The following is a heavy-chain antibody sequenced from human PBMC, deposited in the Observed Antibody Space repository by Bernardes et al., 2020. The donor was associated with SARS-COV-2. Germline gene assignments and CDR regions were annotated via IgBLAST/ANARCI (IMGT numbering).Heavy chain of an antibody. V-gene: IGHV3-23*01. J-gene: IGHJ6*02. CDR2: ISGSGCST. CDR1: VFTFRTSA. Sequence: LRLSCSASVFTFRTSAMICFRPAPVKGLEWVSAISGSGCSTYYADSVKGRFTISRDNSKNTLYLQMNSLRAEDTAVYYCEGHYYDSSGYYSFYYYYYGMDGWGQGTTGTVSS. D-gene: IGHD3-22*01. CDR3: EGHYYDSSGYYSFYYYYYGMDG.